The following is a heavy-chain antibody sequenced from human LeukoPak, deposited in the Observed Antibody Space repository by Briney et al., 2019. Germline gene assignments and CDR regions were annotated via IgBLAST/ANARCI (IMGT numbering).Heavy chain of an antibody. D-gene: IGHD5-24*01. CDR3: AREGRDGYTYYFDY. CDR1: GGSISNYY. CDR2: INYSGST. Sequence: SETLSLTCTVSGGSISNYYWSWIRQPPGKGLEWIAYINYSGSTNYNPSLKSRVTISVDTSKNQFSLKLSSVTAADTAVYYCAREGRDGYTYYFDYWGQGTLVTVSS. J-gene: IGHJ4*02. V-gene: IGHV4-59*12.